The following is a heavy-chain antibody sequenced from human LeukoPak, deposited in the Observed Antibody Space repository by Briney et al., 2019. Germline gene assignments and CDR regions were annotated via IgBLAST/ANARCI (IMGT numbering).Heavy chain of an antibody. CDR2: INPNSGGT. D-gene: IGHD6-13*01. V-gene: IGHV1-2*04. CDR1: GYTFTGYY. Sequence: ASVKVSCKASGYTFTGYYMHWVRQAPGQGLEWMGWINPNSGGTNYAQKFQGWVTMTRDTSISTAYMEVSRLRSDDTAVYYCARGGQQLANWFDPWGQGTLVTVSS. J-gene: IGHJ5*02. CDR3: ARGGQQLANWFDP.